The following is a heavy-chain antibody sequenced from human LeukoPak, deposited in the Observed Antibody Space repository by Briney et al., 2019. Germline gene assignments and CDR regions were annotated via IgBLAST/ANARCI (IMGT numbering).Heavy chain of an antibody. Sequence: GSLRLSCAASGFTFSTFAMLWVRQPPGKGLEWVSSIFPSGGEIHYADSVRGRFTTSRDNSKSILSLQMNSLRAEDTAIYYCATYRQVLLPFESWGQGTLVTVSS. D-gene: IGHD5-18*01. CDR2: IFPSGGEI. CDR1: GFTFSTFA. CDR3: ATYRQVLLPFES. J-gene: IGHJ4*02. V-gene: IGHV3-23*01.